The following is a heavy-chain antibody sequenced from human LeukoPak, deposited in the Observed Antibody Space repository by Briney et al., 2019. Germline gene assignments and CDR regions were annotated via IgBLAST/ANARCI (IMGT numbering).Heavy chain of an antibody. CDR1: GGSISSYY. D-gene: IGHD2-2*01. CDR3: ARHYIQPPHYFDY. CDR2: IQYTGST. V-gene: IGHV4-59*08. Sequence: NPSETLSLTCTVSGGSISSYYWSWIRQSPGKGPEWIAFIQYTGSTHYNASLKSRVTVSVDTSKNQFSLKLSAVTAADTAVYYCARHYIQPPHYFDYWGQGTLLTVSS. J-gene: IGHJ4*02.